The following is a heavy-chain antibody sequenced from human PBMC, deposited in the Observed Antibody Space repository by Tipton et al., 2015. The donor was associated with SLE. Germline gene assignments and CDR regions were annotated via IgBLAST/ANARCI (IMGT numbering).Heavy chain of an antibody. CDR2: IYYSGST. CDR1: GGSISSHY. CDR3: ARGVGRGDAFDI. V-gene: IGHV4-59*11. J-gene: IGHJ3*02. D-gene: IGHD3-10*01. Sequence: TLSLTCTVSGGSISSHYWSWIRQPPGKGLEWIGYIYYSGSTNYNPSLKSRVTISVDTSKNQFSLKLSSVTAADTAVYYCARGVGRGDAFDIWGQGTMVTVSS.